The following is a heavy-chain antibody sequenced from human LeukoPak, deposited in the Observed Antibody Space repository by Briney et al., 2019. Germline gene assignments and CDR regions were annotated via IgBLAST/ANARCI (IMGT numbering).Heavy chain of an antibody. D-gene: IGHD3-22*01. V-gene: IGHV4-34*01. CDR2: INHSGST. CDR3: ATTLQRDYYDSSGYHHDAFDI. Sequence: SETLSLTCAVYGGSFSGYYWSWIRQPPGKGLEWIGEINHSGSTNYNPSLKSRVTISVDTSKNQFSLKLSSVTAADTAVYYCATTLQRDYYDSSGYHHDAFDIWGQGTMVTVSS. J-gene: IGHJ3*02. CDR1: GGSFSGYY.